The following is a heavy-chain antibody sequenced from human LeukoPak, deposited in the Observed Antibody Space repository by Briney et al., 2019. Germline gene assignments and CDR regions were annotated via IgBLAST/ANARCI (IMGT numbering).Heavy chain of an antibody. D-gene: IGHD3-22*01. Sequence: SETLSLTCTVSGGSISSYYWSWIRQPPGKGLEWIGYIYYSGSTNYNPSLKSRVTISVDTSKNQFSLKLSSVTAADTAVYYCARGRTKADYYHSSGYRPFFAYWGPGSLVTVSS. CDR3: ARGRTKADYYHSSGYRPFFAY. CDR1: GGSISSYY. J-gene: IGHJ4*02. CDR2: IYYSGST. V-gene: IGHV4-59*01.